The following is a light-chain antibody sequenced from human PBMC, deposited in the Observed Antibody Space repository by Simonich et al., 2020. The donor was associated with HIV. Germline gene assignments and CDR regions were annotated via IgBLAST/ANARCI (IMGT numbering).Light chain of an antibody. CDR1: QSVLSSSNNKNY. CDR3: QQYYSTPLT. V-gene: IGKV4-1*01. J-gene: IGKJ4*01. Sequence: DIVMTQSPDSLAVSLGERATINCKSSQSVLSSSNNKNYLAWYQQKPGQPPKLLIYLASTRESGVPDRFSGSGSGTDFTLTISSLQAEDVAVYYCQQYYSTPLTFGGGTKVEIK. CDR2: LAS.